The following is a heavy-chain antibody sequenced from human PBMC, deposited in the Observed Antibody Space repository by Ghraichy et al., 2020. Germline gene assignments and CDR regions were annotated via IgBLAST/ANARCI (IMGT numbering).Heavy chain of an antibody. Sequence: SETLSLTCTVSGGSISSGVFHWSWIRQHPGKGLEWIGHIYYSGSTYNNPSLKSRITISIDTSKNQFSLKLSSVTAADTAVYYCARGGSDGGDVGWFDPWGQGTLVTVSS. J-gene: IGHJ5*02. CDR2: IYYSGST. CDR3: ARGGSDGGDVGWFDP. CDR1: GGSISSGVFH. V-gene: IGHV4-31*03. D-gene: IGHD2-21*01.